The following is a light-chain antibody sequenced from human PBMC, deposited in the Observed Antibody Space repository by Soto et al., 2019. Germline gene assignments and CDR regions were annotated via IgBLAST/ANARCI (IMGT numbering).Light chain of an antibody. V-gene: IGKV1-39*01. CDR2: TVF. J-gene: IGKJ1*01. Sequence: DIQMTQSPSSLSASVGDRVTITCRAGQNVSSYLNWYQQKPGKAPKLLSYTVFNLQSGVPSRFSSSRSGTDFTITISSLQPEDFATYYCQQSYRIPPEWTFGQGTKVDIK. CDR3: QQSYRIPPEWT. CDR1: QNVSSY.